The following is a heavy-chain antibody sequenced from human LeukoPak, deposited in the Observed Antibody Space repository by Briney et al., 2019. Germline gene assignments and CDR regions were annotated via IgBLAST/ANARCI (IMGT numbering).Heavy chain of an antibody. J-gene: IGHJ4*02. V-gene: IGHV3-23*01. CDR1: GITFSSHA. CDR2: IRGNGATT. CDR3: AKDLQDIVVVPAAIGGY. Sequence: GGSLRLSCAASGITFSSHAMTWVRQAPGKGLEWVAAIRGNGATTDYADSVKGRFTISRDNSKNTLYLQMNSLRAEDTAVYYCAKDLQDIVVVPAAIGGYWGQGTLVTVSS. D-gene: IGHD2-2*02.